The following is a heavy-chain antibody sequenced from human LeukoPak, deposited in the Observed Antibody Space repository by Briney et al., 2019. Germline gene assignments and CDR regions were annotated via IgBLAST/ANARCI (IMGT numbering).Heavy chain of an antibody. D-gene: IGHD3-9*01. Sequence: GRSLRLSCAASGFTFSNYAMHWVRQAPGKGLEWVAVISHDGSNKYHADSVKGRFTISRDNSKNTLYLQMNSLRAEDTAVYYCAKDMAPKDILTAPAWSYTNYYYYGMDVWGQGTTVTVSS. CDR3: AKDMAPKDILTAPAWSYTNYYYYGMDV. V-gene: IGHV3-30-3*01. J-gene: IGHJ6*02. CDR1: GFTFSNYA. CDR2: ISHDGSNK.